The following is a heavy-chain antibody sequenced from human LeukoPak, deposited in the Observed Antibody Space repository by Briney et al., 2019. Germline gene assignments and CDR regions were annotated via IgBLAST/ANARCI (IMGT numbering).Heavy chain of an antibody. J-gene: IGHJ5*02. V-gene: IGHV1-69*13. Sequence: ASVKVSCKASGGTFSSYAISWVRQAPGQGLEWMGGIIPIFGTANYAQKFQGRVTTTADESTSTAYMELSSLRSEDTAVYYCARGYYDSSGYLGWFDPWGQGTLVTVSS. CDR1: GGTFSSYA. D-gene: IGHD3-22*01. CDR3: ARGYYDSSGYLGWFDP. CDR2: IIPIFGTA.